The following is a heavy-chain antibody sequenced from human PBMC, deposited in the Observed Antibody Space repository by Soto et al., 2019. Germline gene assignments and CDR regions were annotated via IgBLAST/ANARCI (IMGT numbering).Heavy chain of an antibody. Sequence: ASVKVSCKSSGYTFINHGIFWVRQAPGQGLEWMAWIYPYNGNTNYAQKFLGRVTLTTDTSTSTAYMDLRSLTSDDTAIYYCARDLNGPAGGAYWARGPLVPVSS. CDR3: ARDLNGPAGGAY. CDR1: GYTFINHG. CDR2: IYPYNGNT. D-gene: IGHD2-2*01. V-gene: IGHV1-18*01. J-gene: IGHJ4*02.